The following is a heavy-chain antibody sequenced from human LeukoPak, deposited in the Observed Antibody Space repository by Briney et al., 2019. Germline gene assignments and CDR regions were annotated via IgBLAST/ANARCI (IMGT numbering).Heavy chain of an antibody. V-gene: IGHV1-18*04. CDR3: AVDTGYCSSTSCYRNWFDP. CDR1: RYTFSSSG. Sequence: GASVKVSCKASRYTFSSSGLSWLRQPPGQGFEWLGWISTYNGNTNYAQRLQGRVTMTTDTSTSTAYMELRSLRSDDTAVYYCAVDTGYCSSTSCYRNWFDPWGQGTLVTVSS. CDR2: ISTYNGNT. D-gene: IGHD2-2*01. J-gene: IGHJ5*02.